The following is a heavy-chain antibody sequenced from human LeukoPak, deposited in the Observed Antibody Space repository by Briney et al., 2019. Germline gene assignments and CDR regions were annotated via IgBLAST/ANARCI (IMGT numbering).Heavy chain of an antibody. CDR2: ISGSGSTT. Sequence: GGSLRLSCAASGFTFSSYEMTWVRQAPGMGLEWVSYISGSGSTTNYADSVKGRFTISRDNAKNSLYLQMNSLRAEDTAVYYCARVWHSSGWQSFDYWGQGTLVTVSS. D-gene: IGHD6-19*01. J-gene: IGHJ4*02. CDR1: GFTFSSYE. V-gene: IGHV3-48*03. CDR3: ARVWHSSGWQSFDY.